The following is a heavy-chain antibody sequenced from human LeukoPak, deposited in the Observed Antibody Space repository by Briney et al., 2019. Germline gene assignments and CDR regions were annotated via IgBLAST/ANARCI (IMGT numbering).Heavy chain of an antibody. J-gene: IGHJ5*02. D-gene: IGHD3-10*01. CDR1: GYTFTSYA. CDR3: ARAEVQLKFDP. V-gene: IGHV1-3*01. CDR2: INAYNGDT. Sequence: ASVKVSCKASGYTFTSYAIHWVRQAPGQRLEWMGWINAYNGDTEYSQKFQGRVTITRDTSASTVYMELSSLRSEDTAVYYCARAEVQLKFDPWGQGTLVTVSS.